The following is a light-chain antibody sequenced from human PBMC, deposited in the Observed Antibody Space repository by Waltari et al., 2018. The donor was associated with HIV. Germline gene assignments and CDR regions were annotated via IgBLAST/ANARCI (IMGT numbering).Light chain of an antibody. V-gene: IGLV1-40*01. CDR1: SSNIGAQYA. CDR3: QSYDSSLSAWV. CDR2: GNS. Sequence: QSVLTQPPSVSGAPGQRVTISCTGSSSNIGAQYAVHWYQPVPGTAPQVLIYGNSDRPSGVPDRFSGSKSGTSASLVITGLQAEDEANYYCQSYDSSLSAWVFGGGTKLTVL. J-gene: IGLJ3*02.